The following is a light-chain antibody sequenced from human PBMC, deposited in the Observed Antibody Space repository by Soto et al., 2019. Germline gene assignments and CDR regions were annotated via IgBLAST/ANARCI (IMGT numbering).Light chain of an antibody. CDR3: QQSFGTTWX. CDR2: AAS. Sequence: DIQMTQSPSSLSASVGDTVTITCRASQTILTYLNWYQQKPGKAPKLLIYAASSLQSGVPSRFSGGGSATDFTLTISSLQPEDFATYYCQQSFGTTWXFXRGXXVDIK. J-gene: IGKJ1*01. CDR1: QTILTY. V-gene: IGKV1-39*01.